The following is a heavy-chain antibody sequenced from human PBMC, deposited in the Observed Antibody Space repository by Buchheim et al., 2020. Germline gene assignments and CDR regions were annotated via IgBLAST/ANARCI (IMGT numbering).Heavy chain of an antibody. CDR2: INHSGST. CDR3: ARVTAMALYYFDY. Sequence: QVQLQQWGAGLLKPSETLSLTCAVYGGSFSGYYWSWIRQPPGKGLEWIGEINHSGSTNYNPSLKSRVPISVDTSKNQFSLKLSSVTAADTAVYYCARVTAMALYYFDYWGQGTL. J-gene: IGHJ4*02. D-gene: IGHD5-18*01. V-gene: IGHV4-34*01. CDR1: GGSFSGYY.